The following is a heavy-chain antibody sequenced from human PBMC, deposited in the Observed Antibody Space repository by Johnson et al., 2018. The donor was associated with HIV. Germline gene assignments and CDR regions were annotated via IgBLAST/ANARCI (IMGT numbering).Heavy chain of an antibody. V-gene: IGHV3-NL1*01. CDR2: MSGGGGST. J-gene: IGHJ3*02. CDR3: AREGAWSSSWYHDAFDI. D-gene: IGHD6-13*01. Sequence: QVQLVESGGGVVQPGRSLRLSCEASGLMFSRYGMHWVRQAPGKGLEWVSVMSGGGGSTHYADSVKGRFTISRDNFKNTLYLQMNSLRAEATAVYYCAREGAWSSSWYHDAFDIWGQGTMVTVSS. CDR1: GLMFSRYG.